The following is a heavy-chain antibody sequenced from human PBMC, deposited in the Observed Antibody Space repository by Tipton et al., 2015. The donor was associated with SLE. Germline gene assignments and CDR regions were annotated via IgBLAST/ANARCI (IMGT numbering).Heavy chain of an antibody. CDR1: AFTFSNYG. V-gene: IGHV3-30*18. Sequence: QVQLVQSGGGVVQPGRSLRLSCAASAFTFSNYGMHWVRQAPGKGLEWVAVIWYDGSSKYYADSVKGRFTISRDNSKNTLYLRMNSLKAEDTAMYYCAKKGLYGDYLYWGQGTLVTVSS. D-gene: IGHD4-17*01. J-gene: IGHJ4*02. CDR3: AKKGLYGDYLY. CDR2: IWYDGSSK.